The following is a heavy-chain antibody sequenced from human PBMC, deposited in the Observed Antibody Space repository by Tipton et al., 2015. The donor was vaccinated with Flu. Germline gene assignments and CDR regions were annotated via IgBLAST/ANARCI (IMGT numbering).Heavy chain of an antibody. CDR2: ISGYDGDT. V-gene: IGHV1-18*01. D-gene: IGHD1-26*01. CDR3: ARDRGSYNIHLEYHYYYGMDV. Sequence: QLVQSGVEVKKPGASVKVSCKASGYTFSNYGITWVRQAPGQGLEWMGWISGYDGDTNYAEKLQGRVTMTTDTSTNTAYMEVRSLKSDDTAMYYCARDRGSYNIHLEYHYYYGMDVWGQGTTVIVSS. J-gene: IGHJ6*02. CDR1: GYTFSNYG.